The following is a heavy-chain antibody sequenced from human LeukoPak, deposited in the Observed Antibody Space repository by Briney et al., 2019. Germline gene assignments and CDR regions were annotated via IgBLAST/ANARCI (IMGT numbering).Heavy chain of an antibody. J-gene: IGHJ4*02. D-gene: IGHD4-17*01. V-gene: IGHV4-4*07. CDR2: IYSTGSA. Sequence: SETLSLTCTISAGSISSYYWTWIRQPAGKGLEWIGHIYSTGSASYNPSLNSRVTMSLDTSENQFSLKLTSVTAADTAVYYCARAIYGDFYFDYWGQGTLATVSS. CDR3: ARAIYGDFYFDY. CDR1: AGSISSYY.